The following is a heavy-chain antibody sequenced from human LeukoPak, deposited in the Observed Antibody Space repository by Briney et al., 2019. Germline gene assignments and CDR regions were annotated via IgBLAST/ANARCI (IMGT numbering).Heavy chain of an antibody. CDR1: GYTFTSYD. CDR3: ARDQGLRGALGFDY. CDR2: INPNSGGT. V-gene: IGHV1-2*02. Sequence: ASVKVSCKASGYTFTSYDINWVRQAPGQGLEWMGWINPNSGGTNYAQKFQGRVTMTRDTSISTAYMELSRLRSDDTAVYYCARDQGLRGALGFDYWGQGTLVTVSS. J-gene: IGHJ4*02. D-gene: IGHD3-10*01.